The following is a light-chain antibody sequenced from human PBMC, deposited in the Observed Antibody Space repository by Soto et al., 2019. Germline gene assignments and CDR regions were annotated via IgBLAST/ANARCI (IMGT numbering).Light chain of an antibody. CDR1: QSVSIN. CDR3: QQYNNWPRT. CDR2: GAS. J-gene: IGKJ1*01. V-gene: IGKV3-15*01. Sequence: EIVMTQAPATLSVSPGERATLSCRASQSVSINLAWYQQKPGQAPRLLFYGASTRATGIPARFSGSGSGTEFTLTITSLLSEDFAVYYCQQYNNWPRTFGQGTKV.